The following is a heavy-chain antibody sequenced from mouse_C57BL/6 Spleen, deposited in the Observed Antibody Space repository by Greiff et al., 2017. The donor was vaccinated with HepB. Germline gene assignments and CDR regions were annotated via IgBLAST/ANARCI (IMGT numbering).Heavy chain of an antibody. J-gene: IGHJ2*01. CDR2: IHPNSGST. CDR1: GYTFTSYW. CDR3: ARTYDYDDYFDY. D-gene: IGHD2-4*01. V-gene: IGHV1-64*01. Sequence: QVQLQQPGAELVKPGASVKLSCKASGYTFTSYWMHWVKQRPGQGLEWIGMIHPNSGSTNYNEKFKSKATLTVDKSSSTAYMQLSSLTSEDSAVYYCARTYDYDDYFDYWGQGTTLTFSS.